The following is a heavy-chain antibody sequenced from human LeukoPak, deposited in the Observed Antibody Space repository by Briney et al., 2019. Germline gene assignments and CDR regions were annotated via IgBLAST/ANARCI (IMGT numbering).Heavy chain of an antibody. V-gene: IGHV3-74*01. D-gene: IGHD3-22*01. CDR3: ASDTPYYYDSSSYLDY. J-gene: IGHJ4*02. CDR2: INSDGSST. Sequence: PGGSLRLSCGASGFTFSSYWMHWVRQAPGKGLVWVSRINSDGSSTSYADSVKSRFTISRDNAKNTLYLQMNSLRAEDTAVYYCASDTPYYYDSSSYLDYWGQGTLVTVSS. CDR1: GFTFSSYW.